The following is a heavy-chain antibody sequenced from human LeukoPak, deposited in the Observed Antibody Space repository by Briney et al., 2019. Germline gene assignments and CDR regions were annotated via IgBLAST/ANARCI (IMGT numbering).Heavy chain of an antibody. J-gene: IGHJ4*02. CDR3: ARRAGAYSHPYDY. Sequence: GSLRLSCAASGFTFSSSAMTWVRQAPGKGLEWVSAISDNGYDTFYADSVKGRFTISRDNSKNTLYLQMNSLRAEDTAVYYCARRAGAYSHPYDYWGQGALVTVSS. CDR1: GFTFSSSA. D-gene: IGHD4/OR15-4a*01. CDR2: ISDNGYDT. V-gene: IGHV3-23*01.